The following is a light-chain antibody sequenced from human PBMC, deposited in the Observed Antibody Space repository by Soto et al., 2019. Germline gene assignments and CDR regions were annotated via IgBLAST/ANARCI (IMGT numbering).Light chain of an antibody. CDR3: SSYAGSNNHVV. CDR2: GNN. J-gene: IGLJ2*01. CDR1: SSNIGAHYD. V-gene: IGLV1-40*01. Sequence: QSVLTQPPSVSGAPGQRVTISCTGSSSNIGAHYDVHWYQQLPGTAPKVLIYGNNNRPSGVPDRFSGSKSGTSASLAITGLQAEDEADYYCSSYAGSNNHVVFGGGTQLPS.